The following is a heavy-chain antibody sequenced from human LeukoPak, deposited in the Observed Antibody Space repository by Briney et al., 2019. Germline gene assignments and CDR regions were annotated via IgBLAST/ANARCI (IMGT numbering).Heavy chain of an antibody. CDR3: ARGEWRT. Sequence: GGSLRLSCAASGFTFSNYWMSWVRQAPGKGLEWVANIKQDGSEKYYVDSVKGRFTISRDDAKNSLYLQMNSLRVEDTAVYYCARGEWRTWGQGTLVTVSS. D-gene: IGHD3-3*01. CDR2: IKQDGSEK. V-gene: IGHV3-7*01. CDR1: GFTFSNYW. J-gene: IGHJ5*02.